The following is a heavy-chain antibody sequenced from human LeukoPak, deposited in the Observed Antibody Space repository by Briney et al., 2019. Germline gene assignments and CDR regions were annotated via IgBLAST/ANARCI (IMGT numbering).Heavy chain of an antibody. CDR2: IYHSGTT. V-gene: IGHV4-38-2*01. J-gene: IGHJ6*03. CDR3: ARVPKLLDYYYYYYYMDV. Sequence: SETLSLTCAVSGYSISSGYYWGWIRQPPGKGLEWIGSIYHSGTTYYNPSLKSRVTISIDTSKNQFSLKLSSVTAADTAVYYCARVPKLLDYYYYYYYMDVWGKGTTVTVSS. D-gene: IGHD2-15*01. CDR1: GYSISSGYY.